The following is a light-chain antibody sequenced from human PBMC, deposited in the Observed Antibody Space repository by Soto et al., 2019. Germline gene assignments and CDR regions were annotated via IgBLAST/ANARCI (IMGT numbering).Light chain of an antibody. Sequence: EIVLTQSPGTLSLSPGERATLSCRASQTVNNNYLAWYQQKPGQPPRLLIYGASTRATGIPDRFSGSGSGTDFTLSISRLQPEDFTVYYCQQYASSPRTFGQGTK. CDR3: QQYASSPRT. CDR1: QTVNNNY. V-gene: IGKV3-20*01. J-gene: IGKJ1*01. CDR2: GAS.